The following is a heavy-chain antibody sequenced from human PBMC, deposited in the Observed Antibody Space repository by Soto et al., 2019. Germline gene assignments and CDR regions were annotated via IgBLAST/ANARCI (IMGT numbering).Heavy chain of an antibody. Sequence: GASVKVSCKASGYTFTSYYMHWVRQAPGQGLEWMGKINPSGGSTSYAQKFQGRVTMTRDTSTSTVYMELSSLRSEDTAVYYCARGSTAGTFNYYYYYYMDVWGKGTTVTVSS. J-gene: IGHJ6*03. CDR3: ARGSTAGTFNYYYYYYMDV. D-gene: IGHD6-19*01. CDR2: INPSGGST. CDR1: GYTFTSYY. V-gene: IGHV1-46*03.